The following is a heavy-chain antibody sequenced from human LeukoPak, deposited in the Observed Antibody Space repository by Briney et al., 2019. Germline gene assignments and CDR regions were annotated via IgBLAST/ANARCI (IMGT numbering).Heavy chain of an antibody. CDR1: GDSVSSNSAA. J-gene: IGHJ3*02. CDR2: TYYRSKWYN. D-gene: IGHD3-22*01. V-gene: IGHV6-1*01. Sequence: SQTLSLTCAISGDSVSSNSAAWNWIRQSPSRGLEWLGRTYYRSKWYNDYAVSVKSRITINPDTSKNQFSLQLNSVTPEDTAVYYCARDRILPMIVETARAFDIWGQGTMVTVSS. CDR3: ARDRILPMIVETARAFDI.